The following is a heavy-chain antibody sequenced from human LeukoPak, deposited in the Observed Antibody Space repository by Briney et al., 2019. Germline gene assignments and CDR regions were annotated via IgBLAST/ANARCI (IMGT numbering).Heavy chain of an antibody. CDR3: AKDGPPVAFDY. Sequence: GVSLRLSCAASGFTFGSYGMHWVRQAPGKGLEWVAVISHDGNNNYYSDSVKGRFTISRDNSKNTLDLQMNSLRAEDTAVYYCAKDGPPVAFDYWGQGTLVTVSS. V-gene: IGHV3-30*18. D-gene: IGHD3/OR15-3a*01. J-gene: IGHJ4*02. CDR1: GFTFGSYG. CDR2: ISHDGNNN.